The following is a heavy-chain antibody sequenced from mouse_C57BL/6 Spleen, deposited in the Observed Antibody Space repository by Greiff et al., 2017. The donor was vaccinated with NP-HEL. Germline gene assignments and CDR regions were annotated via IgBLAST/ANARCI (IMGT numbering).Heavy chain of an antibody. Sequence: QVQLQQPGAELVKPGASVKLSCKASGYTFTSYWMQWVKQRPGQGLAWIGEIDPSDSYTNYNQKFKGKATLTVDTSSSTAYMQLSSLTSEDSAVYYCARMEAGTYAMDYWGQGTSVTVSS. CDR3: ARMEAGTYAMDY. CDR2: IDPSDSYT. V-gene: IGHV1-50*01. J-gene: IGHJ4*01. CDR1: GYTFTSYW.